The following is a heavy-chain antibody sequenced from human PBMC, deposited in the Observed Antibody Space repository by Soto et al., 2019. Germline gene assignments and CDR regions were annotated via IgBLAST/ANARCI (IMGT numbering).Heavy chain of an antibody. CDR1: GFTFSSYS. CDR2: ISSSSSYI. V-gene: IGHV3-21*01. Sequence: LRLSCAASGFTFSSYSMNWVRQAPGKGLEWVSSISSSSSYIYYADSVKGRFTISRDNAKNSLYPQMNSLRAEDTAVYYCARDSTYCSSTSCYLDYWGQGTLVTVSS. CDR3: ARDSTYCSSTSCYLDY. J-gene: IGHJ4*02. D-gene: IGHD2-2*01.